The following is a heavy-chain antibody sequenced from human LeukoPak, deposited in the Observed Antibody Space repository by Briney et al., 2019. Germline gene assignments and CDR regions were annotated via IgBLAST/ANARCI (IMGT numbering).Heavy chain of an antibody. CDR1: GGSISSSSYY. J-gene: IGHJ4*02. D-gene: IGHD3-10*01. V-gene: IGHV4-39*07. CDR2: SYYSGST. Sequence: PSETLSLTCTVSGGSISSSSYYWGWIRQPPGKGLEWIGSSYYSGSTYYNPSLKSRVTISVDTSKNQFYLKLSSVTAADTAVYYCARERKYGSGSYRWFDYWGRGTLVTVSS. CDR3: ARERKYGSGSYRWFDY.